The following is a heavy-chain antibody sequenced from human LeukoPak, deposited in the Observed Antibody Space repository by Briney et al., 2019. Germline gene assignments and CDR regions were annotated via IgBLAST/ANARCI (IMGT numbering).Heavy chain of an antibody. J-gene: IGHJ4*02. CDR2: ISYDGSNK. D-gene: IGHD2-15*01. CDR1: GFTFSSYG. V-gene: IGHV3-30*18. Sequence: TGGSLRLSCAASGFTFSSYGMHWVRQAPGKGLEWVAVISYDGSNKYYADSVKGRFTISRDNSKNTLYLQMNSLRAEDTAVYYCAKDRLGYCSGGHCSTNVLFDVWGQGTLVTVSS. CDR3: AKDRLGYCSGGHCSTNVLFDV.